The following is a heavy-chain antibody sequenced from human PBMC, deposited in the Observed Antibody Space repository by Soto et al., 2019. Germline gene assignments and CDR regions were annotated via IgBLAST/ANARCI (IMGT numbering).Heavy chain of an antibody. Sequence: QVQLVESGGGVVQPGRSLRLSCAASGFTFSSYAMHWVRQAPGKGLEWVAVTSYDGSNKYYADSVKGRFTISRDNSKNTLYLQMNSLRAEDTAVYYCASEIYLNFDYWGQGTLVTVSS. CDR2: TSYDGSNK. J-gene: IGHJ4*02. CDR3: ASEIYLNFDY. V-gene: IGHV3-30-3*01. CDR1: GFTFSSYA.